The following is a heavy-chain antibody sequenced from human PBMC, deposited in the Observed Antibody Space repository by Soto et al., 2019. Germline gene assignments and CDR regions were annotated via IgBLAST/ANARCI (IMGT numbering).Heavy chain of an antibody. V-gene: IGHV3-23*01. Sequence: EVQLLDSGGGLVQPGGSLRLSCAASGFTFSGYALTWVRQAPGKGLEWVSAISGGGDATFYADSVKGRFTISRDNSKHTLYLQMNTLRAEDTAVYYCAIKVSGSTGRPDLWYFDLWGRGTLVTVSS. CDR1: GFTFSGYA. D-gene: IGHD3-10*01. CDR2: ISGGGDAT. CDR3: AIKVSGSTGRPDLWYFDL. J-gene: IGHJ2*01.